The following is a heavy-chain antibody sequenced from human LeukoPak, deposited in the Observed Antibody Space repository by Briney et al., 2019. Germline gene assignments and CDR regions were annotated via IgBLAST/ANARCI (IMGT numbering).Heavy chain of an antibody. D-gene: IGHD2-15*01. J-gene: IGHJ4*02. V-gene: IGHV3-20*04. CDR2: INLNGGSI. CDR1: GFTFSSYG. CDR3: ARDSVVGVATWDY. Sequence: GGSLRLSCAASGFTFSSYGMHWVRQAPGKGLEWVSGINLNGGSIGYADSVKGRFTISRDNAKNSLYLQMNSLRVEDTAFYYCARDSVVGVATWDYWGQGTLVTASS.